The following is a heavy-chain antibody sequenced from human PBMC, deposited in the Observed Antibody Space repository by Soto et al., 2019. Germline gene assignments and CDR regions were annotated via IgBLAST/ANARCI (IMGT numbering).Heavy chain of an antibody. CDR2: INHSGST. V-gene: IGHV4-34*01. Sequence: LSLTCAVYGGSFSGYYWSWIRQPPGKGLEWIGEINHSGSTNYNPSLKSRVTISVDTSKNQFSLKLSSVTAADTAVYYCARGRGRITIFGVVINSALSNWFDPWGQGTLVTVPQ. CDR1: GGSFSGYY. CDR3: ARGRGRITIFGVVINSALSNWFDP. D-gene: IGHD3-3*01. J-gene: IGHJ5*02.